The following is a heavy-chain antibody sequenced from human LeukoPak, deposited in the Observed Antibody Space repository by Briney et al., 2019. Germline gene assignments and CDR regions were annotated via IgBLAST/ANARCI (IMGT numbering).Heavy chain of an antibody. J-gene: IGHJ4*02. CDR2: IIPIFGTA. CDR1: GGTFSSYA. D-gene: IGHD5-18*01. Sequence: SVKVSCKASGGTFSSYAISWVRQAPGQGLEWMGGIIPIFGTANYAQKFQGRVTMTRDESTSPAYLELSSLRSEETAVYYCASVHTRRGYSYGPADYWGQGTVVTVSS. V-gene: IGHV1-69*05. CDR3: ASVHTRRGYSYGPADY.